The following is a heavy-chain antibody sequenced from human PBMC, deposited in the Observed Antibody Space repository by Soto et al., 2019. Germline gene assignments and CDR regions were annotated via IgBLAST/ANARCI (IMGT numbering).Heavy chain of an antibody. V-gene: IGHV3-53*04. CDR3: ASSNPRLRYFDWFWY. Sequence: GGSLRLSCAASGFTVSSNYMSWVRQAPGKGLEWVSVIYSGGSTYYADSVKGRFTISRHNSKNTLYLQMNSLRAEDTAVYYCASSNPRLRYFDWFWYWGQGTLVTVSS. D-gene: IGHD3-9*01. J-gene: IGHJ4*02. CDR1: GFTVSSNY. CDR2: IYSGGST.